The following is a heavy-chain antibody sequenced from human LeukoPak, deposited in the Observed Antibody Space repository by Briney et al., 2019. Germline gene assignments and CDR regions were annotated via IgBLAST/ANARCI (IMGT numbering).Heavy chain of an antibody. V-gene: IGHV1-69*01. CDR3: VRARVVPAAMQDYYYYGMDV. J-gene: IGHJ6*02. CDR1: GGTFSSYA. Sequence: SVKVSCKASGGTFSSYAISWVRQAPGQGLEWMGGIIPILGTANYAQKFQGRVTITADESTSTAYMELSSLRSEDTAVYYCVRARVVPAAMQDYYYYGMDVWGQGTTVTVSS. CDR2: IIPILGTA. D-gene: IGHD2-2*01.